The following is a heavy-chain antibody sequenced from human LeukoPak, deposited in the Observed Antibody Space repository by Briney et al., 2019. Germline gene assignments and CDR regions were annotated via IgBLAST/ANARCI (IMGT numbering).Heavy chain of an antibody. V-gene: IGHV4-34*01. CDR2: INHSGST. Sequence: SETLSLTCAVYGGSFSGYYWSWIRQPPGKGLEWIGEINHSGSTNYNPSLKSRVTISVDTSKNQLSLKLSSVTAADTAVYYCARGLARDIVVVPAAIVWFDPWGQGTLVTVSS. J-gene: IGHJ5*02. CDR1: GGSFSGYY. D-gene: IGHD2-2*02. CDR3: ARGLARDIVVVPAAIVWFDP.